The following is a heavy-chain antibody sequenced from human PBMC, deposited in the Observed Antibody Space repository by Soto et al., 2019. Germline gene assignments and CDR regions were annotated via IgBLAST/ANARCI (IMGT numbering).Heavy chain of an antibody. V-gene: IGHV3-48*01. J-gene: IGHJ4*02. CDR2: FSSSSSTI. CDR1: GFTFGASN. Sequence: PGGSLRLSCAASGFTFGASNLQWVRQAPGKGLEWVSYFSSSSSTIYYADSVKGRFTISRDNAKNSLYLQMNSLRAEDTAVYYCARDKGRSPLDYWGQGTLVTVSS. CDR3: ARDKGRSPLDY. D-gene: IGHD2-15*01.